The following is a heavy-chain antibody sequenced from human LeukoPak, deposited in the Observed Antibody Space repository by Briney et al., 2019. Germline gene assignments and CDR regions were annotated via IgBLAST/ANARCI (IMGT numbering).Heavy chain of an antibody. CDR1: GGSINSDYW. J-gene: IGHJ4*02. Sequence: SGTLSLTCAVSGGSINSDYWWTWVRQSPGKGLEWIGEISHTGSVNYNLSLESRVTISTDKSKNQFSLMLRSVAAADTAVYYCARHDDFLSPYDYWGQGVLVTVSP. CDR2: ISHTGSV. V-gene: IGHV4-4*02. CDR3: ARHDDFLSPYDY. D-gene: IGHD3-3*01.